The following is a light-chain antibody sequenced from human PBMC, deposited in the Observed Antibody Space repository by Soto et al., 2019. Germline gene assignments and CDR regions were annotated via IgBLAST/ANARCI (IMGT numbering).Light chain of an antibody. Sequence: EVVLTQSPDTLSLSPGERATLSCRASQTVSNKYLTWYQQKPGQPPRLLTYGASSRATGVPDRFSGSGSGTDFTLTINRLEPEDFAMYYCQHYGASRWTFGQGTKVEIK. CDR2: GAS. V-gene: IGKV3-20*01. CDR1: QTVSNKY. J-gene: IGKJ1*01. CDR3: QHYGASRWT.